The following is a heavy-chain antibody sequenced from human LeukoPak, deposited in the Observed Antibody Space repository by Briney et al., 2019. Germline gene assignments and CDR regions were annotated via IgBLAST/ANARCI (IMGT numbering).Heavy chain of an antibody. V-gene: IGHV3-23*01. CDR2: INPSGGTT. Sequence: GGSLRLSCAASGFTFSSYALTWVRQAPGRGLEWISNINPSGGTTEYADSVKGRFTISRDNSKNTLYLQMNSLRADDTAVYYCATSGIVIMFWGVLASITWGQGTLVTVSS. CDR3: ATSGIVIMFWGVLASIT. J-gene: IGHJ4*02. D-gene: IGHD3-16*02. CDR1: GFTFSSYA.